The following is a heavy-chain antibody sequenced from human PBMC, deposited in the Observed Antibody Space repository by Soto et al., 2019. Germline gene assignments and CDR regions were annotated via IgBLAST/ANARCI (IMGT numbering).Heavy chain of an antibody. Sequence: SETLSLTCTVSGGPIRSSSHYWGWIRQSPGTGLEWIGSIDESGDSYYNPSLKSRVTIFVDTSKNQFSLKLISVTGADSAIYYCAREGGYVDYWGQGTLVTVS. CDR2: IDESGDS. V-gene: IGHV4-39*02. CDR3: AREGGYVDY. J-gene: IGHJ4*02. CDR1: GGPIRSSSHY. D-gene: IGHD1-1*01.